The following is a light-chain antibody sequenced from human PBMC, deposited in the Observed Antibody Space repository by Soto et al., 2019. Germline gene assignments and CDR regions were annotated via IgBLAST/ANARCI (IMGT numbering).Light chain of an antibody. Sequence: DIQMTQSPSSLSASVGDRVTITCRASQDIRNDLGWYQQKPGKAPKRLIYAASSLQSGVPSRFSGSGSGTESTLTSSIMPPEDFTTYFCLQHHSYTPLTFGGGTKVEIK. CDR1: QDIRND. CDR2: AAS. CDR3: LQHHSYTPLT. V-gene: IGKV1-17*01. J-gene: IGKJ4*01.